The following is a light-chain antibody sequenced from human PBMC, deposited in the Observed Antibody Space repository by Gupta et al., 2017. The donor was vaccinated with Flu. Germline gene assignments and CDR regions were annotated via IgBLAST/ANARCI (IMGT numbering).Light chain of an antibody. J-gene: IGLJ3*02. V-gene: IGLV8-61*01. Sequence: TVTLTCGLSSDSVSTDYFPSWYQQSPGQAPRSLIHTTNTRSSGVPDRFSGSILGNKAALTITGAQADDESDYYCVLYMGRGIWLFGGGTKLTVL. CDR2: TTN. CDR3: VLYMGRGIWL. CDR1: SDSVSTDYF.